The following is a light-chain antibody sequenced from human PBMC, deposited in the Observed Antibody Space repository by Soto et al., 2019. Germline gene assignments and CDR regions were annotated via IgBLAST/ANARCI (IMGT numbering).Light chain of an antibody. CDR1: SSNIGSNT. CDR2: SNN. Sequence: QSVLTQPPSASGTPGQRVTISCSGSSSNIGSNTVNWYQQLPGTAPKLLIYSNNQRPSGVPDRFSGSKSGTSASLAISGLQSEDEADYYCAAWDDSLNGHWVFGGGTKLPVL. V-gene: IGLV1-44*01. J-gene: IGLJ3*02. CDR3: AAWDDSLNGHWV.